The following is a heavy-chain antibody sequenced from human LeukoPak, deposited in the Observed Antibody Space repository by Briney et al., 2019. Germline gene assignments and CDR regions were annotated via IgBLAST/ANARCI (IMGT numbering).Heavy chain of an antibody. CDR2: ISPNNGVT. D-gene: IGHD3-10*01. J-gene: IGHJ4*02. CDR1: GYTFTGHY. V-gene: IGHV1-2*02. Sequence: ASVKVSCKASGYTFTGHYVHWVRQAPGQGLEWMGWISPNNGVTKYAQKFQGRVTMTRDTSISTAYMELSRLRSDDTAVYYCARRYVSGIMYYFEYWGQGTLVTVSS. CDR3: ARRYVSGIMYYFEY.